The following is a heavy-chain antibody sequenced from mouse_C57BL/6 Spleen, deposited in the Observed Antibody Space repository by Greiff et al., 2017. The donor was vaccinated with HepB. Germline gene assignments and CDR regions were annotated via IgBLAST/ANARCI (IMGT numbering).Heavy chain of an antibody. V-gene: IGHV1-12*01. CDR1: GYTFTSYN. J-gene: IGHJ2*01. D-gene: IGHD1-1*01. CDR3: SRSIDYGSSYNYFDY. CDR2: IYPGNGDT. Sequence: QVQLKESGAELVRPGASVKMSCKASGYTFTSYNMHWVKQTPRQGLEWIGAIYPGNGDTSYNQKFKGKATLTVDKSSSTAYMQLSSLTSEDSAVYFCSRSIDYGSSYNYFDYWGQGTTLTVSS.